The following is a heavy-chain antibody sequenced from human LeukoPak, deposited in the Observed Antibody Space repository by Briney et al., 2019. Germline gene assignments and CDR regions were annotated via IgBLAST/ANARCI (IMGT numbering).Heavy chain of an antibody. Sequence: SQTLSLTCAVSGDIVSSNSAVWNWIRQAPSRGLEWLGKTYYRSKWNKGYAISVKSRISINPDTPKNQFTLQLNSVTPEDAAVYYCARGDIAFDYWGQGILVTVSS. V-gene: IGHV6-1*01. CDR3: ARGDIAFDY. J-gene: IGHJ4*02. CDR2: TYYRSKWNK. D-gene: IGHD3-9*01. CDR1: GDIVSSNSAV.